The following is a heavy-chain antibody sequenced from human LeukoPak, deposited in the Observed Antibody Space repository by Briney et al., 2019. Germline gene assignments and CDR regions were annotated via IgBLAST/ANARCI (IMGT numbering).Heavy chain of an antibody. D-gene: IGHD6-13*01. Sequence: PSETLSLTCAVYGGSFSGYYWSWIRQPPGKGLEWIGAINHSGSTNYNPSLKSRVTISVDTSKNQFSLKLSSVTAADTAVYYCARTTSSSWYNQYNYWGQGTLVTASS. V-gene: IGHV4-34*01. CDR3: ARTTSSSWYNQYNY. J-gene: IGHJ4*02. CDR1: GGSFSGYY. CDR2: INHSGST.